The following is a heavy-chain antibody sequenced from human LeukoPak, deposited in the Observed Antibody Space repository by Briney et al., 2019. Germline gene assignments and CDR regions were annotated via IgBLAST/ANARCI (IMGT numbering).Heavy chain of an antibody. V-gene: IGHV4-59*01. CDR2: IYYSGST. J-gene: IGHJ4*02. D-gene: IGHD5-18*01. CDR3: ARVVTEYYFDY. CDR1: GGSISSYY. Sequence: PSETLSLTSTVSGGSISSYYWSWIRQPPGKGLEWIGYIYYSGSTNYNPSLKSRVTISVDTSKNQFSLKLSSVTAADTAVYYCARVVTEYYFDYWGQGTLVTVSS.